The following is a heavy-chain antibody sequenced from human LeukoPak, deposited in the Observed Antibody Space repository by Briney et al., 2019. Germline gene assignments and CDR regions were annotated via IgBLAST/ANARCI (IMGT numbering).Heavy chain of an antibody. CDR3: AKDRAYVAMVRGVLDY. Sequence: PGGSLRLSCAASGFTFSNYAMHWVRQAPGKGLEWVGFIRYNGNNQYYADSVKGRFTISRDNSKDTLYLQMNSLRADDTAVYYCAKDRAYVAMVRGVLDYWGQGTLVTVSS. CDR1: GFTFSNYA. V-gene: IGHV3-30*02. CDR2: IRYNGNNQ. D-gene: IGHD3-10*01. J-gene: IGHJ4*02.